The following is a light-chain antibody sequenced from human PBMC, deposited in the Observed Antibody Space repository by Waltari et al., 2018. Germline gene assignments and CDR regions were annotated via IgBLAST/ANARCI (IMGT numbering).Light chain of an antibody. Sequence: QSALTQPPPASGSPGPSVTFSCPGTSSDVGGYNSVPWYQQHPGKAPKLMFYEVTKRPSGVPDRFSGSKSGNTASLTVSGLQAEDEADYYCSSYVGSDNVVFGGGTKLTVL. CDR1: SSDVGGYNS. V-gene: IGLV2-8*01. CDR3: SSYVGSDNVV. CDR2: EVT. J-gene: IGLJ3*02.